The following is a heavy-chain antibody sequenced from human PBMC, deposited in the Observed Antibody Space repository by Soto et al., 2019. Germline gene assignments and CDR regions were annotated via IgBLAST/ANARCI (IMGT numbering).Heavy chain of an antibody. CDR2: MNAKSGDT. V-gene: IGHV1-8*01. CDR3: ARGNPFNYAGFDV. Sequence: QVRLVQSGAEVQKPGASVRISCQASGYTFSDFDINWLRQASGQGPEWMGWMNAKSGDTFFAQRFQGKFNMTWDTSLSTAYMEVGSLTSDDTAMYYCARGNPFNYAGFDVWGQGTTVAVSS. CDR1: GYTFSDFD. J-gene: IGHJ6*02. D-gene: IGHD3-16*01.